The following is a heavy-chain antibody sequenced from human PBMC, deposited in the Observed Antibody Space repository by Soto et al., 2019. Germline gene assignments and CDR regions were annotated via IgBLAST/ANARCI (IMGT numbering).Heavy chain of an antibody. CDR1: GYTLIELS. J-gene: IGHJ5*02. CDR2: FDPEDGET. D-gene: IGHD2-15*01. Sequence: QVQLVQSGAEVKKPGASVKVSCKVSGYTLIELSMHWVRQAPGKGLEWMGSFDPEDGETIYAPKFQGRVTMTADTSTDTTFMELSSLRSEDTAVYYCATDLLGVEGGATGWFDPWGQGTLVTVSS. V-gene: IGHV1-24*01. CDR3: ATDLLGVEGGATGWFDP.